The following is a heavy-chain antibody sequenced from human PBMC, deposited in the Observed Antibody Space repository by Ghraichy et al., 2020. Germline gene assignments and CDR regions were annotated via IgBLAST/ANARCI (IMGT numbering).Heavy chain of an antibody. D-gene: IGHD2-15*01. Sequence: SETLSLTCTVSGGSVTSGSYYWTWLRQHPGKDLDWIVFVYYSRSNYNNPSLKNRVTISVDTSKYQFSLKLSSVTAADTAVYYCARLYCSCGSCYDYYYYGMDVLSHGTTVTVSS. CDR1: GGSVTSGSYY. J-gene: IGHJ6*02. V-gene: IGHV4-31*03. CDR3: ARLYCSCGSCYDYYYYGMDV. CDR2: VYYSRSN.